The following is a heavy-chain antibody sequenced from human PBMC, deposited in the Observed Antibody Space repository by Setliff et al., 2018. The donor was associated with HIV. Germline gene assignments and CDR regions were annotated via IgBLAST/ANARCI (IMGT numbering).Heavy chain of an antibody. CDR3: ARQPGDYGDNWFDP. Sequence: KTSETLSLTCSVSGGSISSGDSFWNWIRRPPGKGLEWIGYVSHSGNTYYNPSLTRRVTISLDTSNNQFSLNLNSVTAADTAIYYCARQPGDYGDNWFDPWGRGTLVTVSS. D-gene: IGHD4-17*01. J-gene: IGHJ5*02. V-gene: IGHV4-30-4*01. CDR1: GGSISSGDSF. CDR2: VSHSGNT.